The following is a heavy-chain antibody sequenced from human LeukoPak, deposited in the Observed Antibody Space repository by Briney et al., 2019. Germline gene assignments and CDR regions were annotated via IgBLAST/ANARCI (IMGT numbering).Heavy chain of an antibody. Sequence: ASVKVSCKASGGTFSSYAISWVRQAPGQGLEWMGRIIPILGITNYAQKFQGRVTITADKSTSTAYMELSSLRSEDTAVYYCARDESGSLLPGAFDIWGQGTMVTVSS. D-gene: IGHD1-26*01. J-gene: IGHJ3*02. V-gene: IGHV1-69*04. CDR3: ARDESGSLLPGAFDI. CDR1: GGTFSSYA. CDR2: IIPILGIT.